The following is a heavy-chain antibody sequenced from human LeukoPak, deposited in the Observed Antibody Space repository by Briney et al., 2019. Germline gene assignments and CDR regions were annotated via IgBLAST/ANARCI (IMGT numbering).Heavy chain of an antibody. D-gene: IGHD3-3*01. V-gene: IGHV3-48*03. CDR2: ISSSGSTI. J-gene: IGHJ6*03. CDR1: GFTFSSYE. Sequence: GGSLRLSCAASGFTFSSYEMNWVRQAPGKGLEWVSYISSSGSTIYYADSVKGRFTIPRDNAKNSLYLQMNSLRAEDTAVYYCARHNYDFWSVYMDVWGKGTTVTVSS. CDR3: ARHNYDFWSVYMDV.